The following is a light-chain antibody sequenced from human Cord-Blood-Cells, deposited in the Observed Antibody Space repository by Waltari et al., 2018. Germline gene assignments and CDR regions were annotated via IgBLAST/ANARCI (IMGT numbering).Light chain of an antibody. Sequence: SYDLRQTPSVSLSLGLTARITCSGDALSKHYAYWYQQKPGQAPVLVIYRDSERHSGIPARFCGASSGTTVTLTISGVQAGDEAGYHCQSADSSGTDGFGTGTKVTVL. CDR1: ALSKHY. CDR2: RDS. V-gene: IGLV3-25*03. CDR3: QSADSSGTDG. J-gene: IGLJ1*01.